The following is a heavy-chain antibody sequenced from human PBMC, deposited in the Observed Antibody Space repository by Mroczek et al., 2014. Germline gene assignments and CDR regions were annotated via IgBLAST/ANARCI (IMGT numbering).Heavy chain of an antibody. D-gene: IGHD3-22*01. Sequence: QVQLVESGAEVKKPGSSVKVSCKASGGTFSSYAISWVRQAPGQGLEWMGGIIPIFGTANYAQKFQGRVTITADESTSTAYMELSSLRSEDTAVYYCAGAPWLLTRGRYYYMDVWGKGTTVTVSS. J-gene: IGHJ6*03. CDR1: GGTFSSYA. V-gene: IGHV1-69*01. CDR3: AGAPWLLTRGRYYYMDV. CDR2: IIPIFGTA.